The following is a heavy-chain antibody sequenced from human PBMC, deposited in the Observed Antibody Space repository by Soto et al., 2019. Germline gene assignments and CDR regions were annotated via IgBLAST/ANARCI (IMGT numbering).Heavy chain of an antibody. CDR2: ISGSGGST. Sequence: GGSLRLSCAASGFTFSSYAMSWVRQAPGKGLEWVSAISGSGGSTYYADSVKGRFTISRDNSKNTLYLQMNSLRAEDTAVYYCAKDQLELRRPRNAFDIWGQGTMVTVSS. D-gene: IGHD1-7*01. J-gene: IGHJ3*02. CDR1: GFTFSSYA. CDR3: AKDQLELRRPRNAFDI. V-gene: IGHV3-23*01.